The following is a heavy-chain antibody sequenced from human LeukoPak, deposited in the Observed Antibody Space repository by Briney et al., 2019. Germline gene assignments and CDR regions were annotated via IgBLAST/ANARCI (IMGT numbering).Heavy chain of an antibody. Sequence: GGSLRLSCAASGFAFSRYGMHWLRQAPGTGLEWVAVMWYDGSNEAYAHSVRGRFTISRDNSENRLYLQMNSLRVEDTAVYYCAREHTIAATGTHWFAPWGQGTLVTVSS. V-gene: IGHV3-33*01. CDR1: GFAFSRYG. CDR2: MWYDGSNE. CDR3: AREHTIAATGTHWFAP. D-gene: IGHD6-13*01. J-gene: IGHJ5*02.